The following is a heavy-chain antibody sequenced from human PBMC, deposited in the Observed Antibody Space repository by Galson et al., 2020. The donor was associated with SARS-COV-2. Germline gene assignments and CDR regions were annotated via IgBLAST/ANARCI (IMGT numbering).Heavy chain of an antibody. V-gene: IGHV4-38-2*02. Sequence: SETLSLTCTVSGYSINSGYFWGWIRQPPGKGLEWIGSIFHSGSTFYNPSLESRVTISRDTSKNQFSLKLTSVTDADTAVYYCARDEGYTSGWAVGGWVWGQGTPVTVSS. J-gene: IGHJ4*02. CDR1: GYSINSGYF. CDR2: IFHSGST. CDR3: ARDEGYTSGWAVGGWV. D-gene: IGHD6-19*01.